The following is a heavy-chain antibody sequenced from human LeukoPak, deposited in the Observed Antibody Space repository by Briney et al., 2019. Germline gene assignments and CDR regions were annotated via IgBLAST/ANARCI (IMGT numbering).Heavy chain of an antibody. J-gene: IGHJ3*02. V-gene: IGHV4-59*01. CDR1: AGSINNYY. Sequence: SVTLSLTCTVSAGSINNYYWSWIRQPPGKELQWIGYIYYKGNTNYNPSLKRRVTISVDTSKNKFSLNLRSVTAADTAVYYCARVWSGYDAFDIWGQGTMVTVSS. D-gene: IGHD3-3*01. CDR2: IYYKGNT. CDR3: ARVWSGYDAFDI.